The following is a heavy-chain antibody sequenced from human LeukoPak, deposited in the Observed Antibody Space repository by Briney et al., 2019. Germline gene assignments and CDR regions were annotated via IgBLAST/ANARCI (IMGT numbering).Heavy chain of an antibody. CDR2: ISSSGSTI. CDR3: ARGPFWSGYYDD. V-gene: IGHV3-11*01. D-gene: IGHD3-3*01. CDR1: GFTFSDYY. J-gene: IGHJ4*02. Sequence: GGSLRLSCAASGFTFSDYYMSWIRQAPGQGLEWVSYISSSGSTIYYTDSVKGRFTISRDNAKNSLYLQKNSLRAEDTAVYYCARGPFWSGYYDDWGQGTLVTVSS.